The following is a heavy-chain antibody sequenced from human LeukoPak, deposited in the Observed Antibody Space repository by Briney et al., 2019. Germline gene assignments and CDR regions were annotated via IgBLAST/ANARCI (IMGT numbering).Heavy chain of an antibody. D-gene: IGHD3-3*01. Sequence: SSETLSLTCTVSGGSFSSYYWSWVRQPAGKGLEWIGRIYTSGSTNYNPSLKSRVTMSVDTSKNQFSLKLSSVTAADTAVYYCARGGAPDYDFWSGYYNYYYGMDVWGQGTTVTVSS. CDR2: IYTSGST. J-gene: IGHJ6*02. V-gene: IGHV4-4*07. CDR3: ARGGAPDYDFWSGYYNYYYGMDV. CDR1: GGSFSSYY.